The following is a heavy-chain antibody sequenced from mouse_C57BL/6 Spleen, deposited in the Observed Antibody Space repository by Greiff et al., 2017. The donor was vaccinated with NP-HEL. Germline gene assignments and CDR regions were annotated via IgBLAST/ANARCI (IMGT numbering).Heavy chain of an antibody. CDR3: ARSGDSSGPYY. Sequence: EVKLVESGPELVKPGASVKISCKASGYSFTGYYMNWVKQSPEKSLEWIGEINPSTGGTTYNQKFKAKATLTVDKSSSTAYMQLKSLTSEDSAVYYCARSGDSSGPYYWGQGTTLTVSS. V-gene: IGHV1-42*01. D-gene: IGHD3-2*02. J-gene: IGHJ2*01. CDR1: GYSFTGYY. CDR2: INPSTGGT.